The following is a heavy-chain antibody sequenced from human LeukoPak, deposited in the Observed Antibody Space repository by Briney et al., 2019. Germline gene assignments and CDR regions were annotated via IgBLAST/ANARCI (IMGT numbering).Heavy chain of an antibody. CDR3: ARIRLASYYYGSGRSGLDPYYFDY. V-gene: IGHV3-21*01. D-gene: IGHD3-10*01. CDR1: GFTFSDHY. J-gene: IGHJ4*02. CDR2: ISSSSSYI. Sequence: GGSLRLSCAASGFTFSDHYMDWVRQAPGKGLEWVSSISSSSSYIYYADSVKGRFTISRDNAKNSLYLQMNSLRAEDTAVYYCARIRLASYYYGSGRSGLDPYYFDYWGQGTLVTVSS.